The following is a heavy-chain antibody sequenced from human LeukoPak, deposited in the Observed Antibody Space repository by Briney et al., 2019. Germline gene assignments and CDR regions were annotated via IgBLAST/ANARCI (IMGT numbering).Heavy chain of an antibody. Sequence: GGSLRLSCTTSAFTFTNYPIMWVRQAPGKGLEWVSGIGSGHHTYYADSVRGRFTISRDNSGSTVYLQMNKLRPEDTGLYFCAKANDYGDYGYPDVWGEGASVTVSS. CDR3: AKANDYGDYGYPDV. D-gene: IGHD4-17*01. V-gene: IGHV3-23*01. CDR1: AFTFTNYP. CDR2: IGSGHHT. J-gene: IGHJ6*04.